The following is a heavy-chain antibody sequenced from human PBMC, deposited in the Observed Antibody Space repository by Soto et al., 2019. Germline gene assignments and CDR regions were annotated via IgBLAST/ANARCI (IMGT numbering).Heavy chain of an antibody. CDR2: IIPIFGTA. CDR3: ACRYCSSTSCLFDT. CDR1: GGTFSSYA. D-gene: IGHD2-2*01. Sequence: SVKVSCKASGGTFSSYAISWVRQAPGQGLEWMGGIIPIFGTANYAQKFQGRVTITADESTSTAYMELSSLRSEDTAVYYCACRYCSSTSCLFDTWGQGTLVTVSS. V-gene: IGHV1-69*13. J-gene: IGHJ5*02.